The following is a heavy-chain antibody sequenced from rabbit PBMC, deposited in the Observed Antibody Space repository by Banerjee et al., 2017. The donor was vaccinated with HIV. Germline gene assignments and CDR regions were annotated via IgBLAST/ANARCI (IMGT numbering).Heavy chain of an antibody. Sequence: QSLEESGGDLVKPGASLTLTCTASGFSFSSSCWICWVRQAPGKGLEWIGCIYTGSGDTYYANWATGRFTISSHNAQNTLYLQLNSLTAADTATYFCARGTYGRDFNLWGPGTLVTVS. V-gene: IGHV1S40*01. CDR3: ARGTYGRDFNL. CDR2: IYTGSGDT. D-gene: IGHD6-1*01. CDR1: GFSFSSSCW. J-gene: IGHJ4*01.